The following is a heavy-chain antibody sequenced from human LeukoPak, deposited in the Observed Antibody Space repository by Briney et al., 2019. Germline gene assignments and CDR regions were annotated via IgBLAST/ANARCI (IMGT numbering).Heavy chain of an antibody. V-gene: IGHV3-33*01. CDR2: IWYDGSNK. CDR3: ARVRILRSGWRVGFDY. D-gene: IGHD6-19*01. CDR1: GFTFSSYG. Sequence: PGGSLRLSCAASGFTFSSYGMHWVRQAPGKGLEWVAVIWYDGSNKYYADSVKGRFTISRDNSKNTLYLQMNSLRAEDTAVYYCARVRILRSGWRVGFDYWGQGTLVTVSS. J-gene: IGHJ4*02.